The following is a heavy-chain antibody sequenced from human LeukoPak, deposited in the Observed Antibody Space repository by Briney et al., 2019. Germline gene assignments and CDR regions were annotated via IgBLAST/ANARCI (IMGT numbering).Heavy chain of an antibody. J-gene: IGHJ4*02. CDR2: INPNSGGT. Sequence: ASVKVSCKASGYTFTGYYMHWVRQAPGQGLEWMGWINPNSGGTNYAQKFQGRVTLTRDTSISTAYMELSRLRSDDTAVYYCARGGPPGGSGAYSDHWGQGTLVTVSS. CDR1: GYTFTGYY. V-gene: IGHV1-2*02. D-gene: IGHD2-15*01. CDR3: ARGGPPGGSGAYSDH.